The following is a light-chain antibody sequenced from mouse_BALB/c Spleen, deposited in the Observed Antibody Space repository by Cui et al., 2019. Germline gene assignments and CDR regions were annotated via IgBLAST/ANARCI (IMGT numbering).Light chain of an antibody. V-gene: IGKV4-68*01. J-gene: IGKJ1*01. Sequence: QIVLNQSPALMSASPGEKVTMTCSASSSVSYMYWYQQKPRSSPKPWIYLTSNLASGVPARFSGSGSGTSYSLTISSMEAEDAATYYCQQWSSNPPTFGGGTKLGSK. CDR2: LTS. CDR3: QQWSSNPPT. CDR1: SSVSY.